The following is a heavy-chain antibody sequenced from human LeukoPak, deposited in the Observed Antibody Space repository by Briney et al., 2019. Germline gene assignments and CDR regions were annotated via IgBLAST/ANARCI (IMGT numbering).Heavy chain of an antibody. CDR1: GFSLSTYG. CDR2: IRYDGSHK. V-gene: IGHV3-30*02. J-gene: IGHJ4*02. CDR3: AKIAAANCGGDCYSGAYYFDY. Sequence: PGGSLRLSCAASGFSLSTYGMHWVRQAPGKGLEWVAFIRYDGSHKYYADSVKGRFTISRDNSKNTLYLQMNSLRAEDTAAYYCAKIAAANCGGDCYSGAYYFDYWGQGTLVTVSS. D-gene: IGHD2-21*02.